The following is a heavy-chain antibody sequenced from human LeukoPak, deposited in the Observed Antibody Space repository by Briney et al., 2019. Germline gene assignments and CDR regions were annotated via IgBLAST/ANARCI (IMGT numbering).Heavy chain of an antibody. CDR2: IYYSGST. J-gene: IGHJ4*02. Sequence: PSETLSLTCTVSGGSISSGNYYWSWIRQPAGKGLEWIGYIYYSGSTNYNPSLKSRVTMSVDTSKNQFSLKLSSVTALDTAVYYCATDFWSGTNIIDYWGQGTLVTVSS. CDR3: ATDFWSGTNIIDY. V-gene: IGHV4-61*10. CDR1: GGSISSGNYY. D-gene: IGHD3-3*01.